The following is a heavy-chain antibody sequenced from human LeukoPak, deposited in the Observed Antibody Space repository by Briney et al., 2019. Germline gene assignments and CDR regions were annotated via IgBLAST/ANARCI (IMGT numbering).Heavy chain of an antibody. Sequence: SETLSLTCTVSNGSISSYYWSWIRQPPGKGLEWIGFIYYSGSTNYNPSLKSRATISVDTSKNQYSLKLTSVTAADTAMYYCARSCGGGSCNHFYYGMDVWGQGTTVTVSS. CDR3: ARSCGGGSCNHFYYGMDV. D-gene: IGHD2-15*01. V-gene: IGHV4-59*08. J-gene: IGHJ6*02. CDR1: NGSISSYY. CDR2: IYYSGST.